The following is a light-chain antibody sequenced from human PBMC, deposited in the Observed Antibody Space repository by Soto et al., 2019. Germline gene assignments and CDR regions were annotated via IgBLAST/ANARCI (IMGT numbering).Light chain of an antibody. Sequence: DIQMTQSPSSLSASIGDRVTITCRASQSISNSLNWYQQKPGKAPRLLIYAASSLQSGVPSRFSSSGSGTDFTLTINSLQSEDFATYYCRQCYRTPSWTFGQGTKVEIK. CDR2: AAS. CDR1: QSISNS. J-gene: IGKJ1*01. V-gene: IGKV1-39*01. CDR3: RQCYRTPSWT.